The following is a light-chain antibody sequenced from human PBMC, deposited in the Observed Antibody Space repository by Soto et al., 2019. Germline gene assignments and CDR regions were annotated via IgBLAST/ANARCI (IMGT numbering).Light chain of an antibody. CDR2: EVS. V-gene: IGLV2-14*01. J-gene: IGLJ1*01. Sequence: QSVLTQPASVSGSPGQSTTISCTGSSTDVGAYNYVSWYQQYPGQAPNLLIYEVSRRPSGFSHRFSGSKSVNTASLTISGLQAEDEAHYYCNSYTTMNTDVFGTGTKVTVL. CDR1: STDVGAYNY. CDR3: NSYTTMNTDV.